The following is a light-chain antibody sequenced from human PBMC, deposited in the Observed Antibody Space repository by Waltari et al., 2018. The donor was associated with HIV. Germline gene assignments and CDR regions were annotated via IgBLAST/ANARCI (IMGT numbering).Light chain of an antibody. Sequence: QSVMTQPPSASATPGQTVTISCSGSSSNIGTNTVNWYQQLPGTAPKLLIYHNHQRPSGVPDRFSGSKSGTSASLAISGLQSEDEAAYYYAAWDVSLSGLWVFGGGTKLTVL. CDR1: SSNIGTNT. J-gene: IGLJ3*02. V-gene: IGLV1-44*01. CDR2: HNH. CDR3: AAWDVSLSGLWV.